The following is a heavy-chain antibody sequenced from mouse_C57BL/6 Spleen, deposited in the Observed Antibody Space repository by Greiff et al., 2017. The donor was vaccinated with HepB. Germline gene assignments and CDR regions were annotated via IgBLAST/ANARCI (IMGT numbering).Heavy chain of an antibody. J-gene: IGHJ4*01. Sequence: EVHLVESEGGLVQPGSSMKLSCTASGFTFSDYYMAWVRQVPEKGLEWVANINYDGSSTYYLDSLKSRFIISRDNAKNILYLQMSSLKSEDTATYYCAREVVTTNFYAMDYWGQGTSVTVSS. CDR1: GFTFSDYY. V-gene: IGHV5-16*01. CDR3: AREVVTTNFYAMDY. D-gene: IGHD2-1*01. CDR2: INYDGSST.